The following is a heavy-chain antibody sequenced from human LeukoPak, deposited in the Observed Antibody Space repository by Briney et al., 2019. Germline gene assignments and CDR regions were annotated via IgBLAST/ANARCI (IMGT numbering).Heavy chain of an antibody. D-gene: IGHD4-17*01. Sequence: GGSLRLSCAASGFTFSSYAMSWVRQAPGKGLEWVAFIRYDGSNKYYADSVKGRFTISRDNSKNTLYLQMNSLRAEDTAVYYCAKEGNYGDYVDNYFDYWGQGTLVTVSS. CDR3: AKEGNYGDYVDNYFDY. J-gene: IGHJ4*02. CDR2: IRYDGSNK. V-gene: IGHV3-30*02. CDR1: GFTFSSYA.